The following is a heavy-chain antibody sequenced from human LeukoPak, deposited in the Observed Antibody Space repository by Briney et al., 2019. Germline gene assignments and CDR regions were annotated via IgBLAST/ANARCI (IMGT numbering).Heavy chain of an antibody. CDR2: IAYDGSNK. J-gene: IGHJ4*02. CDR1: GFTFGRYA. CDR3: ARVVPPTDYGSGSYFWDPYYFDY. V-gene: IGHV3-30*04. D-gene: IGHD3-10*01. Sequence: PGGSLRLSCTASGFTFGRYAMHWLRQAPGKGLEWVAVIAYDGSNKYSADSLKGQGRLTISRDNSKNTLFLEMNSLRAEDTAVYYCARVVPPTDYGSGSYFWDPYYFDYWGQGTLVTVSS.